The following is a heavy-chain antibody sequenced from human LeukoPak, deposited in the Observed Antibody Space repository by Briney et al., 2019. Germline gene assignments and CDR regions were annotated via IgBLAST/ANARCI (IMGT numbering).Heavy chain of an antibody. J-gene: IGHJ3*02. CDR1: GFTLRTYW. V-gene: IGHV3-7*01. D-gene: IGHD6-13*01. CDR2: IKRDGSEE. CDR3: VREASGGTKGVSGTFDI. Sequence: GGSLRLSCAASGFTLRTYWMSWVRQAPGKGLEWVARIKRDGSEEYYVDSVKGRFTISRDNAKNSLYLQMNSLRAEDTAVYHCVREASGGTKGVSGTFDIWGQGTLVTVSS.